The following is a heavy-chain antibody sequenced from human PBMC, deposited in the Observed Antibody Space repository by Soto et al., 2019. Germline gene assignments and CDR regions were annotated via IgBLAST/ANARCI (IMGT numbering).Heavy chain of an antibody. J-gene: IGHJ4*02. Sequence: QVQLVQSGAEVKKPGASVKVSCKASGYTFTGYYMHWVRQAPGRGLEWMGWINPNSGGTNYAQKFQGRVTMTRDTSISTAYMELSRLRSDDTAVYYCARDRRYCTNGVCYLFDYWGQGTLVTVSS. CDR1: GYTFTGYY. CDR2: INPNSGGT. CDR3: ARDRRYCTNGVCYLFDY. D-gene: IGHD2-8*01. V-gene: IGHV1-2*02.